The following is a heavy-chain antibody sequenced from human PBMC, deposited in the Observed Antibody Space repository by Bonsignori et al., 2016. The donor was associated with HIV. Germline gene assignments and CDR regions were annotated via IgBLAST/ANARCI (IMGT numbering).Heavy chain of an antibody. V-gene: IGHV4-4*07. CDR2: IYTSGST. CDR3: ARETGGWGVVPAAIEDYYYYMDV. CDR1: GGSISSYY. D-gene: IGHD2-2*02. J-gene: IGHJ6*03. Sequence: GSLRLSCTVSGGSISSYYWSWIRQPAGKGLEWIGRIYTSGSTNYNPSLKSRVTMSVDTSKNQFSLKLSSVTAADTAVYYCARETGGWGVVPAAIEDYYYYMDVWGKGTTVTVSS.